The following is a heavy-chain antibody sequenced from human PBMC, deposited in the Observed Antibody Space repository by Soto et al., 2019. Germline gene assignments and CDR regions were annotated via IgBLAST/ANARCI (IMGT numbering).Heavy chain of an antibody. Sequence: QVQLQESGPGLVKPSETLSLTCTVSGGSVSSGSYYWSWIRQPPGTGLEWIGYIYYSGSTNYNPSLRSRVPISVDTSTNQCSLKLSSVTAADTAVYYCARGIEGWYQGRYYYGMDVWGQGTTVTVSS. V-gene: IGHV4-61*01. D-gene: IGHD6-19*01. CDR2: IYYSGST. CDR1: GGSVSSGSYY. J-gene: IGHJ6*02. CDR3: ARGIEGWYQGRYYYGMDV.